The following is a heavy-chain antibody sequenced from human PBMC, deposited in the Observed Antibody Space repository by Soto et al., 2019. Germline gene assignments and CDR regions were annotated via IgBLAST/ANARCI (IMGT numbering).Heavy chain of an antibody. D-gene: IGHD2-8*01. V-gene: IGHV4-31*03. J-gene: IGHJ4*02. CDR2: IRDSGST. CDR3: ARAMANYFDY. Sequence: QVQLQESGPGLVKPSQTLSVTCTVSGGSVSSDDYSWSWIRQHPGKGLEWIGYIRDSGSTYYNPSVGGRVTISVDTSKNQFSRRLRSVTAADTAVYYCARAMANYFDYWGQGTLVTASS. CDR1: GGSVSSDDYS.